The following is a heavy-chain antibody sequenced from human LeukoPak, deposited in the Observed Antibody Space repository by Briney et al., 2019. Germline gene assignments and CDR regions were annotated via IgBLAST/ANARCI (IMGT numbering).Heavy chain of an antibody. J-gene: IGHJ4*02. CDR3: ARELRRDKY. CDR1: GYTFSSYD. Sequence: ASVKVSCKASGYTFSSYDINWVRQATGQGLEWMGYMNPDSGNTGYAQNFQGRVTMTVNTSITTAYMELSSLRPEDTAVYYCARELRRDKYWGQGTLVTVAS. CDR2: MNPDSGNT. V-gene: IGHV1-8*01. D-gene: IGHD1-1*01.